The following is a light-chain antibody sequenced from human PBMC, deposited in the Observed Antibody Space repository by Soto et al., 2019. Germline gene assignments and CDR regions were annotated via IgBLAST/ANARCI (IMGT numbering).Light chain of an antibody. Sequence: DIQMTQSPSSLSASVGDRVTITCRASQSISTFLNWYQQRPGKAPKLLIHAASNLQSGFPSGFRGSGAGTDFALTITSLQPEDFATYYCQQSYSVPYTFGQGTKLEIK. J-gene: IGKJ2*01. CDR3: QQSYSVPYT. CDR2: AAS. V-gene: IGKV1-39*01. CDR1: QSISTF.